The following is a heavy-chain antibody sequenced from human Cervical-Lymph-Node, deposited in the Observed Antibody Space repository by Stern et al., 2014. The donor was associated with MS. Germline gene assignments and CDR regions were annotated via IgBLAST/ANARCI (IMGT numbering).Heavy chain of an antibody. J-gene: IGHJ4*02. CDR2: AWYDGSTA. V-gene: IGHV3-33*01. CDR1: GFTFSSYG. CDR3: ARGHIPYAYNYLFDY. D-gene: IGHD5-24*01. Sequence: QVQLVQSGGGVVQPGTSLRLSCAASGFTFSSYGMHWVRQAPGKGLEWVALAWYDGSTAYYTNSVKGRFTISRDHSKNTLSLQMNSLTAEDTAVYYCARGHIPYAYNYLFDYWGQGTLVTVSS.